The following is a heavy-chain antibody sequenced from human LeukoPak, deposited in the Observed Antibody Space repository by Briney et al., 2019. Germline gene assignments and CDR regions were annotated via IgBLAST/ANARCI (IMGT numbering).Heavy chain of an antibody. Sequence: PSETLSLTCAVYGGSFSGYYWSWIRQPPGKGLEWVSAISGSGGSTYYADSVKGRFTISRDNSKNTLYLQMNSLRAEDTAVYYCAKGGWTYYDIFLDYWGQGTLVTVSS. V-gene: IGHV3-23*01. D-gene: IGHD3-9*01. CDR1: GGSFSGYY. CDR2: ISGSGGST. CDR3: AKGGWTYYDIFLDY. J-gene: IGHJ4*02.